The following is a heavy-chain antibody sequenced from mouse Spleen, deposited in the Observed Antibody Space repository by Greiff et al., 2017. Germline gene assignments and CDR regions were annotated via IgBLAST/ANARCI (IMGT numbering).Heavy chain of an antibody. CDR2: IDPSDSYT. V-gene: IGHV1-69*01. CDR3: ARGRTVAVDY. CDR1: GYTFTSYW. D-gene: IGHD1-1*01. J-gene: IGHJ2*01. Sequence: QVQLQQPGAELVMPGASVKLSCKASGYTFTSYWMHWVKQRPGQGLEWIGEIDPSDSYTNYNQKFKGKATLTVDKSSSTAYMQLSSLTSEDSAVYYCARGRTVAVDYWGQGTTLTVSS.